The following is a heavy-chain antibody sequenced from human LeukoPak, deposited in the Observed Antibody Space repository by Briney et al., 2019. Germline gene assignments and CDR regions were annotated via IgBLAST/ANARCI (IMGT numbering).Heavy chain of an antibody. J-gene: IGHJ3*02. V-gene: IGHV3-21*01. D-gene: IGHD3-9*01. CDR2: ITSGSSYI. Sequence: PGGSLRLSCAASGFTFSSYEMNWVRQAPGQRLEWVSSITSGSSYIYYADSVKGRFTISRDNAKNSLYLQMNSLRAEDTAVYYCASGILTGYAISDAFDIWGQGTMVTVSS. CDR3: ASGILTGYAISDAFDI. CDR1: GFTFSSYE.